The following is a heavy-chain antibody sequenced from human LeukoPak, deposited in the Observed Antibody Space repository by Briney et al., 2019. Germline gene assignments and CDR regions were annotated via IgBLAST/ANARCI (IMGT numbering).Heavy chain of an antibody. CDR1: GYTFTGYY. V-gene: IGHV1-2*02. CDR3: ARDQLDYYDSSGYYFY. Sequence: ASVKVSCKASGYTFTGYYMHWVRQAPGQGLEWMGWINPNSGGTNYAQKFQGRVTMTRDTSISTAYMGLSRLRSDDTAVYYCARDQLDYYDSSGYYFYWGQGTLVTVSS. CDR2: INPNSGGT. D-gene: IGHD3-22*01. J-gene: IGHJ4*02.